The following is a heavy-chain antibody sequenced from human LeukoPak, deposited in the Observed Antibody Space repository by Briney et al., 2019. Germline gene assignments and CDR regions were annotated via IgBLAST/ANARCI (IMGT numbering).Heavy chain of an antibody. CDR1: GFTFSSYA. CDR2: ISGSGGST. Sequence: GGSLRLSCAASGFTFSSYAMSWVRQAPGKGLEWVSAISGSGGSTYYADSVKGRFTISRDNSKNTLYLQMNSLRAEDTAVYYCAKDTTPVVVITTFDYWAREPWSPSPQ. D-gene: IGHD3-22*01. V-gene: IGHV3-23*01. J-gene: IGHJ4*02. CDR3: AKDTTPVVVITTFDY.